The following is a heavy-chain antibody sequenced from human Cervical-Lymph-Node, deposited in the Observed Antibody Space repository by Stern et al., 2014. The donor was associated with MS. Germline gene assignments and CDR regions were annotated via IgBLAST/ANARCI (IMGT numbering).Heavy chain of an antibody. V-gene: IGHV1-3*04. J-gene: IGHJ6*02. Sequence: QVQLVQSGAEVKKPGASVKVSCKTAGYNFTDYGIIWGRQAPGQRLEWMGWINTGNGNRRYSQKIQGRVTITRDTSASTAYMELSSLRSEDTAVYYCARTGTVVTSGYYYGMDVWGQGTTVTVSS. CDR1: GYNFTDYG. D-gene: IGHD4-23*01. CDR2: INTGNGNR. CDR3: ARTGTVVTSGYYYGMDV.